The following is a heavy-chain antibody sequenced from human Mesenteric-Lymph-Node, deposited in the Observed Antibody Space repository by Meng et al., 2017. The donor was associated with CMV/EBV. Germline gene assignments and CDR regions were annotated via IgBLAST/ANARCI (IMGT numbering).Heavy chain of an antibody. J-gene: IGHJ6*02. CDR2: IYYSGST. CDR1: GGSISSSSYY. CDR3: ARGLRGVTNSSPYYYGMDV. Sequence: SETLSLTCTVSGGSISSSSYYWGWIRQPPGKGLEWIGSIYYSGSTYYNPSLKSRVTISVDTSKNQFSLKLSSVTAADTAVYYCARGLRGVTNSSPYYYGMDVWGRGTTVTVSS. V-gene: IGHV4-39*07. D-gene: IGHD3-10*01.